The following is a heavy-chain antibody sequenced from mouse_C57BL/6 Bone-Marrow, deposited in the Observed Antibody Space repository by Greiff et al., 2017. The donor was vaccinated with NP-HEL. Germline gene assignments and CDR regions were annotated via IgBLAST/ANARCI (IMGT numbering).Heavy chain of an antibody. CDR2: ISYDGSN. Sequence: VQLQQSGPGLVKPSQSLSLTCSVTGYSITSGYYWNWIRQFPGNKLEWMGYISYDGSNNYNPSLKNRISITRDTSKNQFFLKLNSVTTEDTATYYCARRYFAMDYWGQGTSVTVSS. V-gene: IGHV3-6*01. J-gene: IGHJ4*01. CDR1: GYSITSGYY. CDR3: ARRYFAMDY.